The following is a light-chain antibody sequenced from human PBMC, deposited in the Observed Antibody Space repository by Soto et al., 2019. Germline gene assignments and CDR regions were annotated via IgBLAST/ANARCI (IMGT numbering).Light chain of an antibody. CDR1: SSDVGAYNF. CDR3: ASYANNKLL. J-gene: IGLJ2*01. V-gene: IGLV2-8*01. Sequence: QSVLTQPPSASGSPGQSVTISCTGTSSDVGAYNFVSWYQHHPGKAPKLMISEVNKRPSGVPDRFSGSKSANTTSLTVSGLQAEDEADYYCASYANNKLLFGGGTKVTVL. CDR2: EVN.